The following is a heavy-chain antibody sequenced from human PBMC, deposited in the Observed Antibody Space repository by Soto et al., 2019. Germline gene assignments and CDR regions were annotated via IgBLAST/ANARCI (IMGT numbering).Heavy chain of an antibody. CDR3: AVSSSADGDNWCYP. CDR2: TYYRSKWYN. Sequence: SQTLSLTCAISGDSVSSNIAAWNWIRQSPSRGLEWLGRTYYRSKWYNDYAVSVKSRITINPDTSKNQFSLQLNSVTPEDTAVYYCAVSSSADGDNWCYPWGQGSLVTIAS. J-gene: IGHJ5*02. D-gene: IGHD6-6*01. V-gene: IGHV6-1*01. CDR1: GDSVSSNIAA.